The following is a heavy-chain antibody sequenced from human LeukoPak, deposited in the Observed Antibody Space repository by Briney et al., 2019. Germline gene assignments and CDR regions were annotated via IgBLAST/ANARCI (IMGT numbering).Heavy chain of an antibody. V-gene: IGHV3-23*01. D-gene: IGHD3-10*01. CDR1: GFTFSSYA. J-gene: IGHJ4*02. Sequence: GGSLRLSCAASGFTFSSYAVSWVHQAPGKGLEWVSGITGSGGNTFYADSVKGRFTISRDNSMNTLYLQMNSLRADDTAVYYCAKDRWKTVLRGPDYWGQGTLVTVSS. CDR2: ITGSGGNT. CDR3: AKDRWKTVLRGPDY.